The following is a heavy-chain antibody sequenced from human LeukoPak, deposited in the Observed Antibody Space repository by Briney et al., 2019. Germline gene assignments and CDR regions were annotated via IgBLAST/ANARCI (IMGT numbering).Heavy chain of an antibody. CDR2: ISHSGST. CDR1: GDSISSYNW. J-gene: IGHJ6*03. Sequence: SETLSLTCTVSGDSISSYNWWWCWVRQSPGKGLEWIVEISHSGSTTYNPSLKSRVTISADMSKNQFSLSLTSVTAADTAVYYGARSVEGYCSGTSCYYYYYYMDVWGKGTTVTVSS. CDR3: ARSVEGYCSGTSCYYYYYYMDV. V-gene: IGHV4-4*02. D-gene: IGHD2-15*01.